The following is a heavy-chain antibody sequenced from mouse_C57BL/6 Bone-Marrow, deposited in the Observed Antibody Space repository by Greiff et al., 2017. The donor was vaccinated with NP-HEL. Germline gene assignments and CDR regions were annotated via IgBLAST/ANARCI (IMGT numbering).Heavy chain of an antibody. V-gene: IGHV14-1*01. CDR1: GFNIKDYY. Sequence: EVKLVESGAELVRPGASVKLSCTASGFNIKDYYMHWVKQRPEQGLEWIGRIDPEDGDTEYAPKFQGKATMTADTSSNTAYLQLSSLTSEDTAVYYCTLTRGSAWFAYWGQGTLVTVSA. CDR3: TLTRGSAWFAY. D-gene: IGHD2-12*01. CDR2: IDPEDGDT. J-gene: IGHJ3*01.